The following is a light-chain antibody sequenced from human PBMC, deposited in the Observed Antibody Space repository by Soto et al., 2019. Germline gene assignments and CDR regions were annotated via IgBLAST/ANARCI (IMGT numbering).Light chain of an antibody. J-gene: IGLJ1*01. CDR3: SSYTSSSTLV. CDR1: SGDIGGYNF. Sequence: QSALTQPASVSGSPGQSITISCTGTSGDIGGYNFVSWYQQHPGKVPNLMIYDVNTRPSGVSDRFSGSKSGNTASLTISGLQAEDEADYYCSSYTSSSTLVFGTGTKLTVL. CDR2: DVN. V-gene: IGLV2-14*03.